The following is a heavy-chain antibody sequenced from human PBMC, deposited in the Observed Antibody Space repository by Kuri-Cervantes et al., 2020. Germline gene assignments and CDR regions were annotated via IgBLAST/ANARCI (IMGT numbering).Heavy chain of an antibody. CDR1: GYTFTSYA. CDR3: ARGVMWRRYYYYGMDV. Sequence: ASVKVSCKASGYTFTSYAMNWVRQAPGQGLEWMGWINTNTGNPTYAQGFTGRFVFSLDTSVSTAYPQISSLKAEDTAVYYCARGVMWRRYYYYGMDVWGQGTTVTVSS. J-gene: IGHJ6*02. CDR2: INTNTGNP. V-gene: IGHV7-4-1*02. D-gene: IGHD2-21*01.